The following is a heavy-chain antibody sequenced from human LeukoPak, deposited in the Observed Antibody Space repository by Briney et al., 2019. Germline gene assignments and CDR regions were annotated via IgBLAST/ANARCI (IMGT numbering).Heavy chain of an antibody. Sequence: GGSLRLSCAASGFTFSSYAMHWVRQAPGKGLEWVANILYDGSHEFYADSVKGRFTISRDNSKNTLYLQINSLRTEGTAVYFCAKEGRWLDSWGQGTLVTVSS. J-gene: IGHJ4*02. V-gene: IGHV3-30*19. D-gene: IGHD4-23*01. CDR3: AKEGRWLDS. CDR2: ILYDGSHE. CDR1: GFTFSSYA.